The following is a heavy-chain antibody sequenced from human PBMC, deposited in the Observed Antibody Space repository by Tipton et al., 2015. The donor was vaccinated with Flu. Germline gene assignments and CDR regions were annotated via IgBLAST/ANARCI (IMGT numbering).Heavy chain of an antibody. CDR3: ARDYLLGDLSFFDN. CDR2: IYTSGST. D-gene: IGHD3-16*02. CDR1: GDSISSYY. Sequence: LSLTCTVSGDSISSYYWSWIRQPAGKGLEWIGRIYTSGSTNYNASLKSRVTMSVDTSKNQFSLKLSSVTVAHTAVYYCARDYLLGDLSFFDNWGQGTLVTVSS. V-gene: IGHV4-4*07. J-gene: IGHJ4*02.